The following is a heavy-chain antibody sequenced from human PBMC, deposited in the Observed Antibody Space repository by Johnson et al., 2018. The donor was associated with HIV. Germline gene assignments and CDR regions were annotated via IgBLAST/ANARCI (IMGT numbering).Heavy chain of an antibody. J-gene: IGHJ3*02. Sequence: QVLLVESGGGVVQPGRSLRLSCAASGFTFSSYAMHWVRQAPGKGLEWVAVISYDGSNKYYADSVKGRFTISRDNAKNSLYLQMNSLTAGDTAVYYCARTRSGSFPHSDPFDTWGQGTMVTVSS. CDR3: ARTRSGSFPHSDPFDT. CDR1: GFTFSSYA. CDR2: ISYDGSNK. D-gene: IGHD1-26*01. V-gene: IGHV3-30*04.